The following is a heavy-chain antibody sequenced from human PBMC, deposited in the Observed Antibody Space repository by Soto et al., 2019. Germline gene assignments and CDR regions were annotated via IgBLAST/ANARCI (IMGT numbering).Heavy chain of an antibody. J-gene: IGHJ4*02. Sequence: QVQLQESGPGLVKPSQTLSLTCTVSGVSISNDVYYWTWIRQYPGKGLEWVGYIYYTGSTYYNPSLTSRIMMSVDTSKNQFSLKLSAVTAADTAVYYCARQEHGDYVFLDYWGQGTLVTVSS. CDR3: ARQEHGDYVFLDY. CDR2: IYYTGST. D-gene: IGHD4-17*01. V-gene: IGHV4-31*03. CDR1: GVSISNDVYY.